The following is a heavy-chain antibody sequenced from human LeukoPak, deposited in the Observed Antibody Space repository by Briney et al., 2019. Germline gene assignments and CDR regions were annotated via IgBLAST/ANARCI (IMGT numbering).Heavy chain of an antibody. J-gene: IGHJ4*02. CDR1: AFTFSNYA. CDR2: ISGGGGST. Sequence: PGGSLRLSCAASAFTFSNYAMSWVRQAPGKGLEWVSAISGGGGSTYYADSVKGRFTISRDNSKNTLYLQMNSLRAEDTAIYYCAKGTYSGYGGATRFDYWGQGTLVTVPS. CDR3: AKGTYSGYGGATRFDY. V-gene: IGHV3-23*01. D-gene: IGHD1-26*01.